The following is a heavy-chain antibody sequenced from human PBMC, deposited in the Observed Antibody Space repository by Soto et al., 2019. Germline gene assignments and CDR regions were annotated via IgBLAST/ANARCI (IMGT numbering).Heavy chain of an antibody. CDR3: ATYGDSSNYYYYYYMDV. J-gene: IGHJ6*03. CDR1: GGSFSGYY. D-gene: IGHD4-17*01. V-gene: IGHV4-34*01. CDR2: INHSGST. Sequence: SETLSLTCAVYGGSFSGYYWSWIRQPPGKGLEWIGEINHSGSTNYNPSLKSRVTISVDTSKNQFSLKLSSVTAADTAVYYCATYGDSSNYYYYYYMDVWGKGTTVTVSS.